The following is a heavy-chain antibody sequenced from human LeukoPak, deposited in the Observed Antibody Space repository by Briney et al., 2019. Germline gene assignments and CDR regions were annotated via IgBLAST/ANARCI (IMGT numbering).Heavy chain of an antibody. CDR3: VRGWDYDSGGRPTAYVY. CDR2: IIPIFGTA. Sequence: SVKVSCKASGGTFSSYTISWVRQAPGQGLEWMGGIIPIFGTANYAQKFQGKVTITADESTSTAYMELSSLRSEDTAVYYCVRGWDYDSGGRPTAYVYWGQGTLVTVSS. V-gene: IGHV1-69*13. J-gene: IGHJ4*02. D-gene: IGHD3-22*01. CDR1: GGTFSSYT.